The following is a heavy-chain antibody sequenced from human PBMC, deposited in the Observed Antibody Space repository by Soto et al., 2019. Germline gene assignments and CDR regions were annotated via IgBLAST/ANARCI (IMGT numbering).Heavy chain of an antibody. CDR1: GDSVSSNSAA. CDR3: ARAAPLGIGGPWPDYFDY. CDR2: TYYRSKWYN. Sequence: SQTLSLTCAISGDSVSSNSAAWNWIRQSPSRGLEWLGRTYYRSKWYNDYAVSVKSRITINPDTSKNQFSLQLNSVTPEDTAVYYCARAAPLGIGGPWPDYFDYWGQGTLVTVSS. D-gene: IGHD7-27*01. V-gene: IGHV6-1*01. J-gene: IGHJ4*02.